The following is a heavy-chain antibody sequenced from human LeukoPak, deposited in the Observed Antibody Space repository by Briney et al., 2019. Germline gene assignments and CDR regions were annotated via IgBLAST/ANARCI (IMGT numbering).Heavy chain of an antibody. V-gene: IGHV1-24*01. CDR2: FDPEDGET. D-gene: IGHD5-18*01. CDR1: GYTLTELS. CDR3: ATGGYSYGFGDFDY. J-gene: IGHJ4*02. Sequence: GASVKVSCKVSGYTLTELSMHWVRQAPGKGLEWMGVFDPEDGETIYAQKFQGRVTMTEDTSTDTAYMELSSLRSEDTAVYYCATGGYSYGFGDFDYWGQGTLVTVSS.